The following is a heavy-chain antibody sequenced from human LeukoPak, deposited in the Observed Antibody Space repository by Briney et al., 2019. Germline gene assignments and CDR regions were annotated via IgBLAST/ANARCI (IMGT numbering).Heavy chain of an antibody. D-gene: IGHD2-15*01. CDR1: GFTFSSYT. V-gene: IGHV3-23*01. CDR3: AKTVSGYCSGGSCRTMDV. J-gene: IGHJ6*02. Sequence: RGSPRHSCAATGFTFSSYTMSGGRQAPRKGLGWVSALSGSGGSTYYADSVKGRFTISRDNSKNTLYLQMNSLRAEDTAVYYCAKTVSGYCSGGSCRTMDVWGQGTTVTVSS. CDR2: LSGSGGST.